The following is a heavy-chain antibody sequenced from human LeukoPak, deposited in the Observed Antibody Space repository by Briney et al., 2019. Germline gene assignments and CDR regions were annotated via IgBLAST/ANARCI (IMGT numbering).Heavy chain of an antibody. Sequence: GGALRLSCAASGFPFSDYYMSWIRQAPGKGLEWVSYISSSGDTIYYADSVKGRFTLSRDTAKRSLYLQMNSLRADDTAAYYCARTNSGYCSSSSCYWFDPWGQGTLVTVSS. CDR1: GFPFSDYY. J-gene: IGHJ5*02. V-gene: IGHV3-11*01. CDR2: ISSSGDTI. CDR3: ARTNSGYCSSSSCYWFDP. D-gene: IGHD2-2*01.